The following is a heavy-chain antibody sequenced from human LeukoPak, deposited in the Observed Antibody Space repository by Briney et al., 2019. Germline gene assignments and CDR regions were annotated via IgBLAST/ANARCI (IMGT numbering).Heavy chain of an antibody. CDR3: ARSYYDSRGYIYYFDY. CDR2: ISSGGGTT. J-gene: IGHJ4*02. CDR1: GFTFSTYA. V-gene: IGHV3-23*01. Sequence: PGGSLTLSCAASGFTFSTYAMSWVRQAPGKGLEWVSAISSGGGTTYYADSVKGRLTISRDNSKNTLSLQMNSLRVEDTAVYYCARSYYDSRGYIYYFDYWGQGTLVTLCS. D-gene: IGHD3-22*01.